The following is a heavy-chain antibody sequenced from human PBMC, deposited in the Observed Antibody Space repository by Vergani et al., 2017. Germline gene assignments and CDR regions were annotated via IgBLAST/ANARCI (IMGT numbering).Heavy chain of an antibody. V-gene: IGHV1-69*01. J-gene: IGHJ5*02. CDR2: IIPIFGTA. CDR3: ARDGGRAGYYYDSSDLFDP. D-gene: IGHD3-22*01. Sequence: QVQLVQSGAEVKKPGSSVKVSCKASGGTFSSYAISWVRQAPGQGLEWMGGIIPIFGTANYAQKFQGRVTITADESTSTAYMGLSSLRSEDTAVYYCARDGGRAGYYYDSSDLFDPWGQGTLVTVSS. CDR1: GGTFSSYA.